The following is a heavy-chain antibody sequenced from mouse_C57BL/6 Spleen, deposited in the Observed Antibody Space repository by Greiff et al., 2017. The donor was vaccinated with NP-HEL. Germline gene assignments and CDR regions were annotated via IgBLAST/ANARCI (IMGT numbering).Heavy chain of an antibody. CDR1: GYTFTSYW. J-gene: IGHJ2*01. CDR2: IDPSDSET. D-gene: IGHD2-4*01. V-gene: IGHV1-52*01. Sequence: QVQLQQSGAELVRPGSSVKLSCKASGYTFTSYWMHWVKQRPIQGLEWIGNIDPSDSETHYNQKFKDKATLTVDKSSSTAYMQLSSLTSEDSAVYYCARGRDDYPFDYWGQGTTLTVSS. CDR3: ARGRDDYPFDY.